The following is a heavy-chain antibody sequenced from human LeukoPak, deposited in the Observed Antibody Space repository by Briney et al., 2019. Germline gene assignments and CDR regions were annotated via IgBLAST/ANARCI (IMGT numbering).Heavy chain of an antibody. CDR3: ARRGMKTMIVPSAPGDY. J-gene: IGHJ4*02. V-gene: IGHV5-51*01. Sequence: GESLKISCKGSGYSFTNYWIGWVRQMPGKGLEWMGIIYPGDSDTRYSPSFQGQVTISADKSISTAYLQWSSLKASDTAMYYCARRGMKTMIVPSAPGDYWGQGTLVTVSS. CDR2: IYPGDSDT. CDR1: GYSFTNYW. D-gene: IGHD3-22*01.